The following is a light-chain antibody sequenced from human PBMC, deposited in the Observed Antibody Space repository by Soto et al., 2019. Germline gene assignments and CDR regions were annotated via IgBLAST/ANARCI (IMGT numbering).Light chain of an antibody. V-gene: IGLV1-40*01. Sequence: QSVLTQPASVTGAPGQRVTISCTGSNSNIGADYGVHWYQQFPETAPKLLIYDNTNRPSGVPDRFSGSKSGTSASLAITGLQAEDEAAYYCQSSDSSFIGLVFGGGTKLTVL. J-gene: IGLJ2*01. CDR1: NSNIGADYG. CDR3: QSSDSSFIGLV. CDR2: DNT.